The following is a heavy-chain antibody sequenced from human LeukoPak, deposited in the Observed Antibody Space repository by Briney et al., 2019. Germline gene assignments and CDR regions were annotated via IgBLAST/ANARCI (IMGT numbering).Heavy chain of an antibody. CDR1: GYSFTTYW. CDR2: ISPSDSDT. CDR3: AILGPRYCGGASCYVY. V-gene: IGHV5-51*01. D-gene: IGHD2-2*01. J-gene: IGHJ4*02. Sequence: GESLKISCKGSGYSFTTYWIGWVRQMPGKGLEWRGIISPSDSDTRYSPSLQGQVTISADKSINTAYLQWSSLEASDTAMYYCAILGPRYCGGASCYVYWGQGTLVTVSS.